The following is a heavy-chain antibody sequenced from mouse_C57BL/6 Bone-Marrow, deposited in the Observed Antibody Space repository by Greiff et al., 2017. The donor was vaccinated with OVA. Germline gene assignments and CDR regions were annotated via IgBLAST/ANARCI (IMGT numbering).Heavy chain of an antibody. CDR1: GYTFTSYW. J-gene: IGHJ4*01. CDR3: ARVGYGSSQYYYAMDY. V-gene: IGHV1-69*01. CDR2: IDPSDSYT. D-gene: IGHD1-1*01. Sequence: QVQLQQPGAELVMPGASVKLSCKASGYTFTSYWMHWVKQRPGQGLEWIGEIDPSDSYTNYNQKFKGKSTLTVDKSSSTAYMQLSSLTSEYSAVYYCARVGYGSSQYYYAMDYWGQGTSVTVSS.